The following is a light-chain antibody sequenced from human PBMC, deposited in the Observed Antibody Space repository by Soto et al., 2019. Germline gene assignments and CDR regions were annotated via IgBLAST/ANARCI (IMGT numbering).Light chain of an antibody. J-gene: IGLJ3*02. CDR1: SSNIVTNH. CDR2: RNS. CDR3: AAWDDSLSCWV. V-gene: IGLV1-47*01. Sequence: QSVLTQPPSASGTPGQRVTISCSGSSSNIVTNHVYWYQHLPGTAPKLLIYRNSLRPSGVPDRFSGSKSGTSASLAISGIRSEDEADYYCAAWDDSLSCWVFGGGTKLTVL.